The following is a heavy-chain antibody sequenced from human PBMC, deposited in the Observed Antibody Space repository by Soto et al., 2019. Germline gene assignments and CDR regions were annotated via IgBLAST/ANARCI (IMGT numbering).Heavy chain of an antibody. J-gene: IGHJ4*02. CDR2: IYHTGST. CDR3: ARHGGACSGGTCYSEYDS. V-gene: IGHV4-59*08. Sequence: SETLSLTCTVSGGSIRNYYWTWIRQPPGKGLEWIGYIYHTGSTTYNPSLDSRVTISLDTSENQFSLKLRSVAAADTAVYYCARHGGACSGGTCYSEYDSWGQGTLVTVSS. CDR1: GGSIRNYY. D-gene: IGHD2-15*01.